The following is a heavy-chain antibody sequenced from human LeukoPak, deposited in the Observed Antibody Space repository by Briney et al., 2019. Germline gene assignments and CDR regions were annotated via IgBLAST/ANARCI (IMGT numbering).Heavy chain of an antibody. V-gene: IGHV4-59*01. CDR1: GGSISSYY. D-gene: IGHD6-19*01. CDR3: ARGDSSGWSEPEYYFDY. CDR2: IYYSGST. J-gene: IGHJ4*02. Sequence: PSETLSLTCTVSGGSISSYYWSWIRQPPGKGLEWIGYIYYSGSTNYNPSLKSRVTISVDTSKNQFSLKLSSVTAADTAVYYCARGDSSGWSEPEYYFDYWGQGTLVTVSS.